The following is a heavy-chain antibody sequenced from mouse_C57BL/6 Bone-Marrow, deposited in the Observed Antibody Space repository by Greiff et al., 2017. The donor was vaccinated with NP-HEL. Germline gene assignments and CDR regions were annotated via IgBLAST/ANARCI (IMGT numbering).Heavy chain of an antibody. CDR3: ARSGDGYSFDY. V-gene: IGHV1-59*01. CDR2: IDPSDRYT. CDR1: GYTFPSYW. Sequence: QVQLQQPGAELVRPGTSVKLSCKASGYTFPSYWMHWVKQRPGQGLEWIGVIDPSDRYTNYNQKFTGTATLPVETSSSTAYMQLSSLTSEYSAVYYCARSGDGYSFDYWGKGTTLTVSS. J-gene: IGHJ2*01. D-gene: IGHD2-3*01.